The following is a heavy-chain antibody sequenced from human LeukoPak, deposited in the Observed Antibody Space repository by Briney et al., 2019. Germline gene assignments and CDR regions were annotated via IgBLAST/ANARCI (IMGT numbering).Heavy chain of an antibody. CDR1: GFTFSSYA. D-gene: IGHD3-22*01. CDR3: ARVGYDSSGYYSIFDY. V-gene: IGHV3-30-3*01. Sequence: GGSLRLSCAASGFTFSSYAMHWVRQAPGKGLEWVAVISYDGSNKYYADSVKGRFTISRDNSKNTLYLQMNSLRAEDTAVYYCARVGYDSSGYYSIFDYWGQGTLVTVSS. CDR2: ISYDGSNK. J-gene: IGHJ4*02.